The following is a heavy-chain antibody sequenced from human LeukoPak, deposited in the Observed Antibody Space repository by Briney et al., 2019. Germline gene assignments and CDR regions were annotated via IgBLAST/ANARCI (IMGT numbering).Heavy chain of an antibody. CDR3: ARDGVSCSSASCYFDY. Sequence: GGSLRLSCAASGFTFSRYEMNWVRQAPGKGLEWVSYISSSGSAINYADSVKGRFTVSRDNAKNSLYLQMDSLRAEDTAVYYCARDGVSCSSASCYFDYWGQGTLVTVSS. D-gene: IGHD2-2*01. CDR2: ISSSGSAI. J-gene: IGHJ4*02. V-gene: IGHV3-48*03. CDR1: GFTFSRYE.